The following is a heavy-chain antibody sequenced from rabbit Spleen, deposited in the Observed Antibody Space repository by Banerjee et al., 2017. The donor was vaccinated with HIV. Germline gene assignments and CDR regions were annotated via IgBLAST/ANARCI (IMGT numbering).Heavy chain of an antibody. J-gene: IGHJ4*01. CDR1: GFSFSSSYY. V-gene: IGHV1S45*01. D-gene: IGHD1-1*01. CDR3: ARDMTDVIGWNFGW. Sequence: QEQLVESGGGLVQPEGSLTLTCTASGFSFSSSYYMYWVRQAPGKGLEWIGCIYTGSDTTWYASWAKGRFPISKTSSTTVTLQMTSLTAADTATYFCARDMTDVIGWNFGWWGPGTLVTVS. CDR2: IYTGSDTT.